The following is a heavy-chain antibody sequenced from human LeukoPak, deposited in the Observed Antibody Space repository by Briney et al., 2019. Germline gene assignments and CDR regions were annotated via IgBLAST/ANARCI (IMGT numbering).Heavy chain of an antibody. CDR2: INPNSGGT. CDR3: ARDPETGRVSNWFDP. J-gene: IGHJ5*02. CDR1: GYTFTGYY. V-gene: IGHV1-2*02. D-gene: IGHD1-14*01. Sequence: GASVKVSCKASGYTFTGYYMQWVRQAPGQGLEWMGWINPNSGGTNYAQKFQGRVTMTRDTSISTAYMELSSLRSEDTAVYYCARDPETGRVSNWFDPWGQGTLVTVSS.